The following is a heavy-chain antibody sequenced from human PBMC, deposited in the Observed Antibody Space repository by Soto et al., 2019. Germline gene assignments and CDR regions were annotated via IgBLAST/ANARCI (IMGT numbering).Heavy chain of an antibody. CDR1: GFTFSSYA. CDR3: AKEADLHSYYDSSGPISAKKPKSRYGMDV. CDR2: ISGSGGST. J-gene: IGHJ6*02. D-gene: IGHD3-22*01. V-gene: IGHV3-23*01. Sequence: GGSLRLSCAASGFTFSSYAMSWVRQAPGKGLEWVSAISGSGGSTYYADSVKGRFTISRDNSKNTLYLQMNSLRAEDTAVYYCAKEADLHSYYDSSGPISAKKPKSRYGMDVWGQGTTVTVSS.